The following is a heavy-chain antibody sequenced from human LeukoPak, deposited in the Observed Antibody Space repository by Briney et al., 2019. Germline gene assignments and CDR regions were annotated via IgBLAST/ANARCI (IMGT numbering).Heavy chain of an antibody. D-gene: IGHD4-11*01. Sequence: GGSLRLSCAASGITVSNDYMSWVRQAPGKGLEWVSLIYSGGSTYYADSVRGRVTISRDSSKNTVYLQMDSLRVEDTAVYYCARVYNWGRGTLVTVSS. CDR2: IYSGGST. CDR1: GITVSNDY. V-gene: IGHV3-66*01. J-gene: IGHJ4*02. CDR3: ARVYN.